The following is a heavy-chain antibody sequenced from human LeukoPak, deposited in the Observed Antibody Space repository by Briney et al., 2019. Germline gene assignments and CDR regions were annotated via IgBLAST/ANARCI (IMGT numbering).Heavy chain of an antibody. D-gene: IGHD2-2*01. CDR1: GFTFSDYY. CDR3: ATWGEEGYIVVVPAAGLGNAFDI. J-gene: IGHJ3*02. Sequence: GGSLRLSCAASGFTFSDYYMSWIRQAPGKGLEWVSYISSSGSTIYYADSVKGRFTISRDNSKNTLYLQMNSLRAEDTAVYYCATWGEEGYIVVVPAAGLGNAFDIWGQGTMVTVSS. V-gene: IGHV3-11*04. CDR2: ISSSGSTI.